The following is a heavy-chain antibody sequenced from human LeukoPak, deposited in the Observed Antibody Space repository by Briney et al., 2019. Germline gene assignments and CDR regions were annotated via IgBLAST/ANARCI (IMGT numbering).Heavy chain of an antibody. D-gene: IGHD3-22*01. CDR2: ISVSGDST. Sequence: GGSLRLSCAASGFTFSSYAMSWDRQAPGKGLDWVSAISVSGDSTYYADSVEGRFTISRDNSKNTLYLQMNTLRAEDTAVYYCAKDSYDSSGYYLYYFDYWGQGTLVTVSS. CDR1: GFTFSSYA. CDR3: AKDSYDSSGYYLYYFDY. J-gene: IGHJ4*02. V-gene: IGHV3-23*01.